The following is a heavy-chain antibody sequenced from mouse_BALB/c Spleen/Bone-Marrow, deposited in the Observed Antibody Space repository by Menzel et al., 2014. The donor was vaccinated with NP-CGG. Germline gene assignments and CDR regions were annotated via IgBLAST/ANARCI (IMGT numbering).Heavy chain of an antibody. V-gene: IGHV4-1*02. CDR3: TRLTYYGLSDY. Sequence: EVKVVESGGGLVQPGRSLKLSCTASGFDFSRYWMSWVRQAPGKGLQWIGEINPESSTINYTPSLKDKFIISRDNAKNTLYLQMSKVRSEDTALYYCTRLTYYGLSDYWGQGTTLTVSS. J-gene: IGHJ2*01. CDR2: INPESSTI. D-gene: IGHD1-2*01. CDR1: GFDFSRYW.